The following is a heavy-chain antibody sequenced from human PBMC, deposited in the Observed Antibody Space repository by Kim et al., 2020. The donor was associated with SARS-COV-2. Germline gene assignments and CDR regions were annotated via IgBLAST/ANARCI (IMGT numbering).Heavy chain of an antibody. Sequence: GGSLRLSCVGSGFSFRNYGIHWVRQAPGKGLEWVAVISYDGINKFYGDSVEGRFTISRDDSRNTVYLQITSVRVEDTALYYCARASLNGFGSGMLHNWFDPWGQGTLVTVSS. CDR3: ARASLNGFGSGMLHNWFDP. CDR2: ISYDGINK. J-gene: IGHJ5*02. CDR1: GFSFRNYG. D-gene: IGHD3-10*01. V-gene: IGHV3-33*05.